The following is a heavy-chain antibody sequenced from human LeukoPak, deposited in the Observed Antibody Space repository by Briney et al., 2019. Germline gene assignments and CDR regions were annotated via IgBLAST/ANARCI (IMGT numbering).Heavy chain of an antibody. CDR3: ARDQRYYYGSGSYSYFDY. J-gene: IGHJ4*02. D-gene: IGHD3-10*01. Sequence: SETLSLTCTVSGGSISSGDYYWSWIRQPPGKGLEWIGYIYYSGSTYYNPSLKSRVTVSVDTSKNQFSLKLSSVTAADTAVYYCARDQRYYYGSGSYSYFDYWGQGTLVTVSS. V-gene: IGHV4-30-4*01. CDR1: GGSISSGDYY. CDR2: IYYSGST.